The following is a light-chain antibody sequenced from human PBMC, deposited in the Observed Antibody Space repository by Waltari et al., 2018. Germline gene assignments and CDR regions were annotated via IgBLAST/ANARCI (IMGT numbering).Light chain of an antibody. Sequence: QSALTQPASVSGSPGQSITISCTGTSRDVGSYHFFSWYQQNPGKAPKIMIYEVTKRPSGVSNRFSGSKSGNTASLTISGLQADDEADYYCCSYAGSSTFLFGGGTKLTVL. V-gene: IGLV2-23*02. CDR1: SRDVGSYHF. J-gene: IGLJ2*01. CDR3: CSYAGSSTFL. CDR2: EVT.